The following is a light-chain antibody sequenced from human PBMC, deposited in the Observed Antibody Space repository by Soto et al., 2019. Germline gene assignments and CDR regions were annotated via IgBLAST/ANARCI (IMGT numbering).Light chain of an antibody. Sequence: DIVLTQSPGTLSLSPGERATLSCRASQSVSSTYLAWYQQKPGQAPRLLIFAASNRATGIPDRFSGSGSGTHFTLTISSLEPEDFALYYCQHYGSSPPWTFGQGTKVEVK. V-gene: IGKV3-20*01. CDR1: QSVSSTY. CDR2: AAS. J-gene: IGKJ1*01. CDR3: QHYGSSPPWT.